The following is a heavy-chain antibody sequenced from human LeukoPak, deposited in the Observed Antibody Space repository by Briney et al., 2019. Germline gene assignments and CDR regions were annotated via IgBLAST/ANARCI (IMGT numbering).Heavy chain of an antibody. J-gene: IGHJ6*03. CDR2: INPNSGGT. D-gene: IGHD3-10*01. CDR3: ATHMVRGVMSYYYYMDV. V-gene: IGHV1-2*02. CDR1: GYTFTGYY. Sequence: GASVKVSCKASGYTFTGYYMHWVRQAPGQGLEWMGWINPNSGGTNYAQKFQGRVTMTRDTSISTAYMELSRLRSDDTAVYYCATHMVRGVMSYYYYMDVWGKGTTVTVSS.